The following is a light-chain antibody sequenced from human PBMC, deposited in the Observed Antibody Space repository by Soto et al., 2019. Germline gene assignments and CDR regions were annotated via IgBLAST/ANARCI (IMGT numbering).Light chain of an antibody. Sequence: EIVLTQSPATLSLSPVERATLSCRASQSVSSYLAWYQQKPGQAPRLLIYEASKRATDIPARFSGSGSGTDFTLTISSLEPEDFAVYYCQHRSNWPGFGQGTRLEIK. CDR1: QSVSSY. CDR3: QHRSNWPG. CDR2: EAS. V-gene: IGKV3-11*01. J-gene: IGKJ5*01.